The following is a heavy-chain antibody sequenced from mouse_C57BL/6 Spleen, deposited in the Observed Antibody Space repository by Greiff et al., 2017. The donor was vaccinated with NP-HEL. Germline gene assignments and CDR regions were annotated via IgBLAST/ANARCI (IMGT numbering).Heavy chain of an antibody. CDR3: ESYYHYDGPGY. Sequence: QVQLQQPGAELVKPGASVKLSCTASGHTFTSYWMHWVNQRPGQGLEWIGEIDPSDSYTNYNQKFKGKATLTVDTSSSTAYMQLSSLTAEDSAVYYCESYYHYDGPGYWGQGTTLTVSS. V-gene: IGHV1-50*01. J-gene: IGHJ2*01. D-gene: IGHD2-4*01. CDR1: GHTFTSYW. CDR2: IDPSDSYT.